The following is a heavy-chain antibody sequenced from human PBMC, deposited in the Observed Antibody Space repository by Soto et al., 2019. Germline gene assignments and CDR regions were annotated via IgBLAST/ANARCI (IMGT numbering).Heavy chain of an antibody. CDR3: ARGYDYVWGSYRSDAFDI. CDR1: GYTFTHYA. V-gene: IGHV1-3*01. J-gene: IGHJ3*02. Sequence: QVQLVQSGAEVKKPGASVKVSCKASGYTFTHYAIHWVRQAPGQRLEWLGWLNAGNSNREYSQKFQGRIIMTKDTSACTAYMELNSLISEDTAVYYCARGYDYVWGSYRSDAFDIWGQGTMVTVSS. CDR2: LNAGNSNR. D-gene: IGHD3-16*02.